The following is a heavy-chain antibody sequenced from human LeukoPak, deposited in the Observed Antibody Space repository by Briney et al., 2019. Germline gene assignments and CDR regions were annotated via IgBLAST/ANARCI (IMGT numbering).Heavy chain of an antibody. CDR2: ISSSGSAT. CDR3: ARVRAAYYYGMDV. J-gene: IGHJ6*02. Sequence: PGGSLRLSCAASGFTFSSYEMNWLRQAPGKGLEWVSYISSSGSATYYADSVRGRFTVSRDNAKNSLSLQMNSLRAEDTAVYYCARVRAAYYYGMDVWGRGTTVTVSS. V-gene: IGHV3-48*03. CDR1: GFTFSSYE.